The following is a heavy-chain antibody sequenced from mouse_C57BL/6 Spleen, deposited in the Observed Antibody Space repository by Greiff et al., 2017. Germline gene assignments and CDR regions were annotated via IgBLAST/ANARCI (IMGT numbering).Heavy chain of an antibody. Sequence: EVKLMESGGGLVKPGGSLKLSCAASGFTFSDYGMHWVRQAPEKGLEWVAYISSGSSTIYYADTVKGRFTISRDNAKNTLLLQMTSLRSEDTAMYYCARRENYYGSPLDYWGQGTTLTVSS. CDR3: ARRENYYGSPLDY. J-gene: IGHJ2*01. CDR1: GFTFSDYG. V-gene: IGHV5-17*01. CDR2: ISSGSSTI. D-gene: IGHD1-1*01.